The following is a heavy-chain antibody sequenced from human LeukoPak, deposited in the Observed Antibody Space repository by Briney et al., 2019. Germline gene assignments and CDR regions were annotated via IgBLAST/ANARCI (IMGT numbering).Heavy chain of an antibody. J-gene: IGHJ3*02. CDR3: ARESGYHAGRTPI. Sequence: PSQTLSLTCTVSGGSLSSGGYYWSWIRQPPGKGLEWIREINHSGSTNYNPSLKSRVTISVDTSKNQFSLKLSSVTAADTAIYYCARESGYHAGRTPIWGQGTMVTVSS. D-gene: IGHD5-18*01. V-gene: IGHV4-30-2*01. CDR1: GGSLSSGGYY. CDR2: INHSGST.